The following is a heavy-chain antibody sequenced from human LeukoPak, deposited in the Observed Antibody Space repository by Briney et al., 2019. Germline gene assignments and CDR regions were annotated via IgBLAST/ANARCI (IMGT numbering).Heavy chain of an antibody. J-gene: IGHJ4*02. Sequence: SQTLSLTCAISGDSVSSNSAAWNWIRQSPSRGLEWLGRTYYRAKWYNDYAISVKSRITINPDTFKNQVSLQLNSVTPEDTAIYYCAREGNMVRGVSLSTTPRSRLDFWGQGTLVTVSS. D-gene: IGHD3-10*01. CDR2: TYYRAKWYN. V-gene: IGHV6-1*01. CDR1: GDSVSSNSAA. CDR3: AREGNMVRGVSLSTTPRSRLDF.